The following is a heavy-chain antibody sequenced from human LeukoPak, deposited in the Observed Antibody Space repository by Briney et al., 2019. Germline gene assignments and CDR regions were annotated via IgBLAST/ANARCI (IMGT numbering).Heavy chain of an antibody. CDR3: AGGPYYYGSGSYFNPLDY. J-gene: IGHJ4*02. CDR1: GFTLSSHD. D-gene: IGHD3-10*01. Sequence: GGSLRLSCAASGFTLSSHDMYWVRQAPGKGLEWVAFIRNDGSTKYYSDSVKGRFTVSRDNPKNTLFLQMNSLRSEDTAVYYCAGGPYYYGSGSYFNPLDYWGQGTLVTVSS. V-gene: IGHV3-30*02. CDR2: IRNDGSTK.